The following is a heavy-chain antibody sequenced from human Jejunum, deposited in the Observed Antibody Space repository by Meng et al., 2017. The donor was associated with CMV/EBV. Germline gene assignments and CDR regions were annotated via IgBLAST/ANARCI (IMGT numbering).Heavy chain of an antibody. CDR1: TYG. Sequence: TYGISWVRQAPGQGLEWVGWISAFNGNPTYAEKFQGRVTVTIDKSTITADMELRSLRSDDTAVYYCAMLSRGYCNSVNCRGAFDIWGPGTMVTVSS. CDR2: ISAFNGNP. V-gene: IGHV1-18*01. CDR3: AMLSRGYCNSVNCRGAFDI. D-gene: IGHD2-2*03. J-gene: IGHJ3*02.